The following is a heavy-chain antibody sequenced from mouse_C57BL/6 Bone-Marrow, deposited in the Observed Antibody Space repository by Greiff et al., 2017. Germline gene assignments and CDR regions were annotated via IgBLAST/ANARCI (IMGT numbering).Heavy chain of an antibody. CDR1: GYTFTSYG. CDR3: AIYYGSSHYFDY. Sequence: QVQLQQSGAELARPGASVKLSCKASGYTFTSYGISWVKQRPGQGLEWIGEFYPSSGNTYYNEKFKGKATLTADKSSSTVYMELRSLTSEDSAVYFCAIYYGSSHYFDYWGQGTTLTVSS. CDR2: FYPSSGNT. V-gene: IGHV1-81*01. D-gene: IGHD1-1*01. J-gene: IGHJ2*01.